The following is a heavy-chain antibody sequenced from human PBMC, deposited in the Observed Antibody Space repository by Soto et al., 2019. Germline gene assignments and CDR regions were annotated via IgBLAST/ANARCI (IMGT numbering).Heavy chain of an antibody. J-gene: IGHJ4*02. V-gene: IGHV1-3*01. CDR3: ARGIAPYYFDY. D-gene: IGHD6-13*01. CDR1: GYTFTSYE. Sequence: ASVKVSCKASGYTFTSYEINWVRQATGQGFEWMGWINAGNGNTKYSQKFQGRVTITRDTSASTAYMELSSLRSEDTAVYYCARGIAPYYFDYWGQGTLVTVSS. CDR2: INAGNGNT.